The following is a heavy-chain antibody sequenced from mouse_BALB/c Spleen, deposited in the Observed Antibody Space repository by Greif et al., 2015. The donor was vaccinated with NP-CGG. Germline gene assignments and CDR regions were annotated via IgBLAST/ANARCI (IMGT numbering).Heavy chain of an antibody. CDR2: SRNKANDYTT. CDR1: GFTFSDFY. D-gene: IGHD1-1*01. Sequence: EVKVVESGGGLVQPGGSLRLSCATSGFTFSDFYMEWVRQPPGKRLEWIAASRNKANDYTTEYSAPVKGRFIVSRDTSQSILYLQMNALRAEDTAIYYCARDYYGSLDYWGQGTTLTVSS. V-gene: IGHV7-1*02. J-gene: IGHJ2*01. CDR3: ARDYYGSLDY.